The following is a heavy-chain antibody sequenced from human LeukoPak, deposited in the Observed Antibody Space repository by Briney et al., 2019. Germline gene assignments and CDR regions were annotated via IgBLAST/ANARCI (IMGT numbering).Heavy chain of an antibody. V-gene: IGHV4-59*01. D-gene: IGHD3-10*01. CDR3: ARVPLWFGELYPSWFDY. J-gene: IGHJ4*02. CDR1: GGSISSYY. Sequence: PSETLSLTCTVPGGSISSYYWSWIRQPPGKGLEWIGYIYYSGSTNYNPSLKSRVTISVDTSKNQFSLKLSSVTAADTAVYYCARVPLWFGELYPSWFDYWGQGTLVTVSS. CDR2: IYYSGST.